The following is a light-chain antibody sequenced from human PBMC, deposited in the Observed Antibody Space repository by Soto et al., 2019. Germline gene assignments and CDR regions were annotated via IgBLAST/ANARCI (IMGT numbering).Light chain of an antibody. CDR2: KIS. CDR1: QSLVHSDGNTY. V-gene: IGKV2-24*01. CDR3: MQATQFPHIDAAEARIPPKREPYT. Sequence: DIVMTQTPLSSPVTLGQPASISCRSSQSLVHSDGNTYLSWLQRRPGQPPRLLIYKISNRFSGVPDRFSGSGAGTDFTLKISRVEAEDVGVYYCMQATQFPHIDAAEARIPPKREPYTFGQGTKLEIK. J-gene: IGKJ2*01.